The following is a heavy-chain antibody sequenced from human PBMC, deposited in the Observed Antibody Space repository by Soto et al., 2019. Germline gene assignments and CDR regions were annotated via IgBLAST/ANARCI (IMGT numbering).Heavy chain of an antibody. D-gene: IGHD6-13*01. Sequence: QVQLVESGGGVVQPGRSLRLSCAASGFTFNNYGMHWVRQAPGKGLEWVATISNDGSDKYYADSVKGRLTISIDNSKNTVYLQMHSPRAAEASVYYCAKDNGIAASHGIDWGQGTMVTVSS. CDR2: ISNDGSDK. J-gene: IGHJ3*01. V-gene: IGHV3-30*18. CDR1: GFTFNNYG. CDR3: AKDNGIAASHGID.